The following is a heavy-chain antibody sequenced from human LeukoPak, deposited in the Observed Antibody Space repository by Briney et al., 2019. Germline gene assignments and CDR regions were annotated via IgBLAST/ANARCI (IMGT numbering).Heavy chain of an antibody. V-gene: IGHV3-66*01. CDR2: IYSGGST. CDR3: AKGEPAAPYYYYYYMDV. J-gene: IGHJ6*03. D-gene: IGHD2-2*01. Sequence: GGSLRLSCAASGFTVSSNYMSWVRQAPGKGLEWVSLIYSGGSTYYADSVKARFTISRDNSKNTLFLQMNSLRAEDTAVYYCAKGEPAAPYYYYYYMDVWGKGTTVTVSS. CDR1: GFTVSSNY.